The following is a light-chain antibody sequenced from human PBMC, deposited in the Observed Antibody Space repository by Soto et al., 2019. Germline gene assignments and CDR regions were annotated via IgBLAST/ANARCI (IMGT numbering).Light chain of an antibody. CDR1: SSDVGGYNF. CDR3: SSYAGSKNFAV. CDR2: EVS. V-gene: IGLV2-8*01. J-gene: IGLJ2*01. Sequence: QSALTQPPSASGSPGQSVAISCTGTSSDVGGYNFVSWYQQHPGKAPKLLTYEVSKRPLGVPDRFSGSKSGNTASLTVSGLQAEDEADYYCSSYAGSKNFAVFGGGTKLTVL.